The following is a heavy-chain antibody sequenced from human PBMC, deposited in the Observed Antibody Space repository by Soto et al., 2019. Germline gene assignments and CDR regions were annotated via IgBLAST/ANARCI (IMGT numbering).Heavy chain of an antibody. D-gene: IGHD3-10*01. CDR1: GFTFNYAW. J-gene: IGHJ4*02. Sequence: GGSLRLSCAVSGFTFNYAWLTWVRQAPGKGLEWVGRIKSRVDGETTDYTAPVKGRFTISRDDSKNTLYLQMNSLKTEDTAVYFCTTDSPLTMVRGVVIPGYWGQGTLVTVSS. CDR2: IKSRVDGETT. V-gene: IGHV3-15*01. CDR3: TTDSPLTMVRGVVIPGY.